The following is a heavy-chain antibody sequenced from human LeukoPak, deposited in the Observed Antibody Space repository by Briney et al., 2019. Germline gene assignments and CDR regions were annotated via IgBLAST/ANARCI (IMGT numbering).Heavy chain of an antibody. CDR2: ITSSGSGSVI. CDR1: GFTLSDYY. V-gene: IGHV3-11*01. J-gene: IGHJ4*02. Sequence: PGGSLRLPCAASGFTLSDYYMGWIRQAPGKGLEYVSYITSSGSGSVIYNADSVTGRFTISRDNAKNSLFLQMNSLRADDTAVYYCATIMGYSYGYPRSDYWGQGTLVAVSS. CDR3: ATIMGYSYGYPRSDY. D-gene: IGHD5-18*01.